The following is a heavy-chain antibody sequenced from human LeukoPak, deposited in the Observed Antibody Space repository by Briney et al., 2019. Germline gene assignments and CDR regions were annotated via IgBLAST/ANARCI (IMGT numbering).Heavy chain of an antibody. CDR3: ARGLGRITMVRGVTPPLN. V-gene: IGHV4-34*01. CDR2: INYSGST. Sequence: SETLSLTCAVYGGSFSGYYWSWIRQPPGKGLEWIGEINYSGSTNYSPSLKSRVTISVDTSKNQFSLKLSSVTAADTAVYYCARGLGRITMVRGVTPPLNWGQGTLVTVSS. J-gene: IGHJ4*02. D-gene: IGHD3-10*01. CDR1: GGSFSGYY.